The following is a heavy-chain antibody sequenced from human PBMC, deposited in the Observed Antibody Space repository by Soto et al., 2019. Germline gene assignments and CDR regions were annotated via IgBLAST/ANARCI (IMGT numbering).Heavy chain of an antibody. CDR3: ARAQEVVAARIYYYGMDV. J-gene: IGHJ6*02. CDR1: GESFSAYY. Sequence: QVQLYQWGAGLLKPSETLSLTCAVYGESFSAYYWTWIRQPPGKGLEWIGEINHSGSTKYNPSLRSRVTVSVDTSKHQFSLKLSSVTAADTAMYYCARAQEVVAARIYYYGMDVWGQGTTVTVSS. CDR2: INHSGST. V-gene: IGHV4-34*01. D-gene: IGHD2-15*01.